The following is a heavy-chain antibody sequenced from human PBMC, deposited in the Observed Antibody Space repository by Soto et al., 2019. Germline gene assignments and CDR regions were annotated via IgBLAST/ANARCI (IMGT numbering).Heavy chain of an antibody. D-gene: IGHD3-22*01. CDR2: IVVGSGNT. CDR3: AAAYYYDSSGYYYTAFDI. J-gene: IGHJ3*02. V-gene: IGHV1-58*01. Sequence: SVKVSCKASGFTFTSAAVQWVRQARGQRLEWIGWIVVGSGNTNYAQKFQERVTITRDMSTSTAYMELSSLRSEDTAVYYCAAAYYYDSSGYYYTAFDIWGQGTMVTVSS. CDR1: GFTFTSAA.